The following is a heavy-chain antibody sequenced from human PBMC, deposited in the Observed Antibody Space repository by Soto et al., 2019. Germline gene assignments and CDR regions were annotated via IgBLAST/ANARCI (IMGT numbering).Heavy chain of an antibody. CDR3: AKAPLYDSSGYYDY. CDR2: ISWNSGSI. Sequence: PGGSLRLSCAASGFTFDDYAMHWVRQAPGKGLEWVSGISWNSGSIGYADSVKGRFTISRDNAKNSLYLQMNSLRAEDTALYYCAKAPLYDSSGYYDYWGQGTLVTVSS. CDR1: GFTFDDYA. D-gene: IGHD3-22*01. V-gene: IGHV3-9*01. J-gene: IGHJ4*02.